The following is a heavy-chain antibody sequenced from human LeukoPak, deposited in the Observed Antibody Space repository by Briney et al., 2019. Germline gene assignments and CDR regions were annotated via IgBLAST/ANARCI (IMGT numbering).Heavy chain of an antibody. J-gene: IGHJ6*03. D-gene: IGHD6-19*01. Sequence: PGGSLRLSCAASGFTFSSYAMSWVRQAPGKGLEWVSAISGSGGSTYYADSVKGRFTISRDNSKNTLYLQMNSLRAEDTAVYYCAKAGPIRQFLRYYYYMDVWGKGTTVTVSS. CDR2: ISGSGGST. CDR1: GFTFSSYA. CDR3: AKAGPIRQFLRYYYYMDV. V-gene: IGHV3-23*01.